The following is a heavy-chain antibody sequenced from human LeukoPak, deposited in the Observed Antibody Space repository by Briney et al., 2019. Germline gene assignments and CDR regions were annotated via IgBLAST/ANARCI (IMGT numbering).Heavy chain of an antibody. CDR3: ARVWRISVVVINDAFDI. CDR2: IHASGIT. CDR1: GDSINSGNYY. D-gene: IGHD3-22*01. V-gene: IGHV4-61*02. J-gene: IGHJ3*02. Sequence: SQTLSLTCIVSGDSINSGNYYWSWIRQAAGRGLEWIGRIHASGITNYNPSLKSRVTISVDTSKNQFSLTMNSVTAADTAVYYCARVWRISVVVINDAFDIWGQGTMVTVSS.